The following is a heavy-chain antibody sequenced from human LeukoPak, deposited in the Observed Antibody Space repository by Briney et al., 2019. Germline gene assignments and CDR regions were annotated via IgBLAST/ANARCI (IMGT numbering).Heavy chain of an antibody. D-gene: IGHD3-10*01. V-gene: IGHV7-4-1*02. CDR3: ARDNYYGSGSYSGEGDYFDY. J-gene: IGHJ4*02. CDR2: INTNTGNP. CDR1: GFTFTSYA. Sequence: PGGSLRLSCAASGFTFTSYAMNWVRQAPGQGLEWMGWINTNTGNPTYAQGFTGRFVFSLDTSVSTAYLQISSLKAEDTAVYYCARDNYYGSGSYSGEGDYFDYWGQGTLVTVSS.